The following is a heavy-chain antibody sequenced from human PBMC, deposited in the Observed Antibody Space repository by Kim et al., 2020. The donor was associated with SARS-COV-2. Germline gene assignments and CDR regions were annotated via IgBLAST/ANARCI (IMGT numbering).Heavy chain of an antibody. V-gene: IGHV1-24*01. CDR3: ATACPEWPTYNWFDP. CDR1: GYNLTELS. Sequence: ASVKVSCKVSGYNLTELSMHWVRQAPGKGLEWMGGFDPEDGETIYAQKFQGRVTMTEDTSTDTAYMELSSLRSEDTAVYYCATACPEWPTYNWFDPWGQGTLVSVSS. D-gene: IGHD3-3*01. J-gene: IGHJ5*02. CDR2: FDPEDGET.